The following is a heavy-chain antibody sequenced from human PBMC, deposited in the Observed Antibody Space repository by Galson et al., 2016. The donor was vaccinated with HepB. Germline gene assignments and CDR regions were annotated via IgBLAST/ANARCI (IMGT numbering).Heavy chain of an antibody. CDR1: GFTFSDYH. CDR3: ARGLPDDSGEYFDFFDL. Sequence: SLRLSCAASGFTFSDYHMNWIRQAPGKGLEWISYISTSANSMLYADSVRGRFSISRDNAKKSLYLQMTNLRAEDTAVYYCARGLPDDSGEYFDFFDLWGRGTMLTVSS. V-gene: IGHV3-11*01. CDR2: ISTSANSM. J-gene: IGHJ3*01. D-gene: IGHD4-17*01.